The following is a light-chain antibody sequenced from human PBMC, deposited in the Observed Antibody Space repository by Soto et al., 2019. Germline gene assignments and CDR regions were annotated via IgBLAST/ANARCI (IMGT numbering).Light chain of an antibody. J-gene: IGKJ3*01. CDR3: QQYGSPLT. V-gene: IGKV3-20*01. CDR1: QSVSSSY. Sequence: EIVLTQSPGTLSLSPGERATLSCRASQSVSSSYLAWYQQKPGQAPMLLIYGASSRATGIPDRFSGSGSGTDFTLTISRLEPEDFAVYYCQQYGSPLTFGGGTKVDIK. CDR2: GAS.